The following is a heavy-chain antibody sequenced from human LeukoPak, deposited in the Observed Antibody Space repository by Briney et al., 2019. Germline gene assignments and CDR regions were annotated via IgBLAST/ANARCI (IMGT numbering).Heavy chain of an antibody. D-gene: IGHD3-10*01. CDR1: GGSFSGYY. V-gene: IGHV4-34*01. J-gene: IGHJ4*02. CDR3: ARIFPHYGSGSYYQDY. CDR2: INHSGST. Sequence: SETLSLTCAVYGGSFSGYYWSWIRQPPGKGLEWIGEINHSGSTNYNPSLKSRVTISVDTSKNQFSLKLSSVTAADTAVYYCARIFPHYGSGSYYQDYCGQGTLVTVSS.